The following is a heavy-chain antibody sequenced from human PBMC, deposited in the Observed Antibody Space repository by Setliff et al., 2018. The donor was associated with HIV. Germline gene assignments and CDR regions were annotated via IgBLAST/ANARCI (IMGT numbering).Heavy chain of an antibody. CDR1: SGSISSYY. Sequence: SETLSLTFTFSSGSISSYYWNWIRQSPGKGLEWIGYIYYSGSTNYNPSLKSRVTISLDTSKNQFSLKLSSVTAADTAVYYCARANSIKGYSYGPDAFDIWGQGTMVTVSS. CDR2: IYYSGST. D-gene: IGHD5-18*01. J-gene: IGHJ3*02. CDR3: ARANSIKGYSYGPDAFDI. V-gene: IGHV4-59*01.